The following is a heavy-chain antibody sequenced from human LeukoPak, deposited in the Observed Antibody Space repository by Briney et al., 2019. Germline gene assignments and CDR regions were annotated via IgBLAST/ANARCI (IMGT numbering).Heavy chain of an antibody. CDR1: GFVFSIYT. Sequence: GGSLRLSCSASGFVFSIYTMYWVRQTPGKGPEYVSTISGSGNGFSIFYADSVKGRFTISRDDSKSILYLQMNGLRSEDTAVYYCVKDFGRVRGTPDSWGQGTLVTVSS. CDR3: VKDFGRVRGTPDS. V-gene: IGHV3-64D*06. D-gene: IGHD3-16*01. J-gene: IGHJ4*02. CDR2: ISGSGNGFSI.